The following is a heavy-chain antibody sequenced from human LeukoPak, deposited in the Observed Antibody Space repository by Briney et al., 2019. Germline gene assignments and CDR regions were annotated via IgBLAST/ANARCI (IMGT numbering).Heavy chain of an antibody. CDR1: GGSISNYY. J-gene: IGHJ4*02. V-gene: IGHV4-4*07. CDR2: ISTSGST. Sequence: SETLSLTCTVSGGSISNYYWNWIRQPAGKGLEWIGRISTSGSTKYNPSLKSRVIVSVNTSKNQFSLKLSSVTAADTAVYYCARAAGRDTTSGLDIGYWGQGTLVTVSS. CDR3: ARAAGRDTTSGLDIGY. D-gene: IGHD1-26*01.